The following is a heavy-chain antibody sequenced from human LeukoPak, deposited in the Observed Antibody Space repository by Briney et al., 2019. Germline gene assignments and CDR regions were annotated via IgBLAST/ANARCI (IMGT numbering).Heavy chain of an antibody. CDR3: ARALNRGSARLRYYYMDV. CDR2: MNPNSGNT. Sequence: ASVKVSCKASGYTFTSYDINWMRQATGQGLEWMGWMNPNSGNTGYAQKFQGRVTITRNTSISTAYMELSSLRSEDTAVYYCARALNRGSARLRYYYMDVWGKGTTVTVSS. V-gene: IGHV1-8*03. D-gene: IGHD6-6*01. J-gene: IGHJ6*03. CDR1: GYTFTSYD.